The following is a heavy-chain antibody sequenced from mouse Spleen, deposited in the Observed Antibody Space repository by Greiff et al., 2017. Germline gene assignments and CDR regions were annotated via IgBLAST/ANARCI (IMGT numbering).Heavy chain of an antibody. V-gene: IGHV2-6*02. CDR1: GFSLTSYG. Sequence: VKVEESGPGLVAPSQSLSITCTVSGFSLTSYGVHWVRQPPGKGLEWLVVIWSDGSTTYNSALKSRLSISKDNSKSQVFLKMNSLQTDDTAMYYCASYDGDDGGAMDYWGQGTSVTVSS. J-gene: IGHJ4*01. CDR3: ASYDGDDGGAMDY. CDR2: IWSDGST. D-gene: IGHD2-3*01.